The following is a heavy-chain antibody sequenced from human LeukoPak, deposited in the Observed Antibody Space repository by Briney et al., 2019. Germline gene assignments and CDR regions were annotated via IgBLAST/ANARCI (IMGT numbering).Heavy chain of an antibody. CDR3: ARETLSRYCSGGSCYPDAFDI. Sequence: PGGSLRLSCAASGFTFSSYSMNWVRQAPGKGLEWVSSISSSSSYIYYADSVKGRFTISRDNAKNSLYLQMNSLRAEDTAVYYCARETLSRYCSGGSCYPDAFDIWGQGTMVTVSS. J-gene: IGHJ3*02. V-gene: IGHV3-21*01. CDR2: ISSSSSYI. D-gene: IGHD2-15*01. CDR1: GFTFSSYS.